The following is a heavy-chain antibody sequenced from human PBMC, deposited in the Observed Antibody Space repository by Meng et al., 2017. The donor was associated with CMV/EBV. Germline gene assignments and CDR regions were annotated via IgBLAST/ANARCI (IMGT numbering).Heavy chain of an antibody. CDR3: ARMPRDGYNYIDY. CDR1: GGSFSSYA. Sequence: VHLVRSGAEVKKPGSSVKVSFKASGGSFSSYAISGVRQAPGQGLEWMGGIIPIFCPANYAQKFQGRVTITADGSTSTAYMELSSLRSEDTAVYYCARMPRDGYNYIDYWGQGTLVTVSS. D-gene: IGHD5-24*01. J-gene: IGHJ4*02. V-gene: IGHV1-69*12. CDR2: IIPIFCPA.